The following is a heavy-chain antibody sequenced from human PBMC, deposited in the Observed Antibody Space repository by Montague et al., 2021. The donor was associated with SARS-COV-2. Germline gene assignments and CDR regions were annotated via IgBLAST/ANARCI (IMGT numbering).Heavy chain of an antibody. CDR3: ARAYITMIVVVSAFDI. Sequence: SETLSLTCAVHGGSFSGYYWSWIRQPPGKGLAWIGEINHSGSTNYNPSLKSRVSISVDTSKNQFSLKLSSVTAADTAVYYCARAYITMIVVVSAFDIWGQGTMVTVSS. D-gene: IGHD3-22*01. CDR2: INHSGST. J-gene: IGHJ3*02. V-gene: IGHV4-34*01. CDR1: GGSFSGYY.